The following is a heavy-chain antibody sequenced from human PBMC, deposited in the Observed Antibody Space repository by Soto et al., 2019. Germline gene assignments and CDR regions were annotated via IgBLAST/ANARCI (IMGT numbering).Heavy chain of an antibody. V-gene: IGHV5-51*01. CDR2: IYPGDSDT. D-gene: IGHD3-16*01. J-gene: IGHJ6*02. Sequence: GESLKISCTGSGYSFTSYWIGWVRQMPGKGLEWMGIIYPGDSDTRYSPSFQGQVTISADKSISTAYLQWSSLKASDTAMYYCARFWGDLNLRIYYYYGMDVWGQGTTVTVSS. CDR1: GYSFTSYW. CDR3: ARFWGDLNLRIYYYYGMDV.